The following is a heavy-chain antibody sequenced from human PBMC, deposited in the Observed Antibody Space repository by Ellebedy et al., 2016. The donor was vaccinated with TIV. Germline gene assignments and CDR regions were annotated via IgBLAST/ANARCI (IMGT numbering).Heavy chain of an antibody. CDR3: ARGLSSVWYKDVDY. V-gene: IGHV3-30*03. Sequence: PGGSLRLSCAPSGFTLSSYGMHWVRQAPGKGMEWVGVISYDGSNKYSGDSVKGLFTIYRDNSKNTLYLQLNSLRAEDTALYYCARGLSSVWYKDVDYWGQGTLVTVSS. CDR1: GFTLSSYG. D-gene: IGHD6-19*01. J-gene: IGHJ4*02. CDR2: ISYDGSNK.